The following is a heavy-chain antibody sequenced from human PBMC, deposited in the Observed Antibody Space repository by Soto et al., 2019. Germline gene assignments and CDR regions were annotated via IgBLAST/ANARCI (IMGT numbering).Heavy chain of an antibody. CDR2: IYYSGST. Sequence: PXETLSLTCTVSGGSISSGGYDWSWIRQHPGKGLEWIGYIYYSGSTYYNPSLKSRVTISVDTSKNQFSLKLSSVTAADTAVYYCARWTDSSGPFDYWGQGTLVTVSS. D-gene: IGHD3-22*01. J-gene: IGHJ4*02. CDR1: GGSISSGGYD. V-gene: IGHV4-31*03. CDR3: ARWTDSSGPFDY.